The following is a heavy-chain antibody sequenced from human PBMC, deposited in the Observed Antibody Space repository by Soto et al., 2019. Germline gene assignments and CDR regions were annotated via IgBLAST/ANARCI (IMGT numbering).Heavy chain of an antibody. CDR3: ARGGGVGVAGSAAFDM. CDR1: GYPVTAYY. D-gene: IGHD3-3*01. V-gene: IGHV1-2*02. Sequence: QLHLVQSGAVVKKPGASVTVSCSASGYPVTAYYMHWVRQAPGRGLEWMGGINPATGAAKYTQTFQGRVTMPRDTSTSTVFMELSGLTSEDTAVFYLARGGGVGVAGSAAFDMWGQGTVVTVSS. CDR2: INPATGAA. J-gene: IGHJ3*02.